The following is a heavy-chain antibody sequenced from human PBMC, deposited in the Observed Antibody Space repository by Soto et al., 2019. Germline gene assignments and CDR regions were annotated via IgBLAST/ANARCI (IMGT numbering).Heavy chain of an antibody. D-gene: IGHD4-17*01. CDR3: ASDYYGDYSGWFGP. V-gene: IGHV3-53*04. CDR1: GFTVSSNY. J-gene: IGHJ5*02. Sequence: EVQLVESGGGLVQPGGSLRLSCAASGFTVSSNYMSWVRQAPGKGLEGVSVIYSGGNTYYADSVKGRFTISRHNAKNALDLQMSSLRAEATAVYYCASDYYGDYSGWFGPWGQGTPVTVSS. CDR2: IYSGGNT.